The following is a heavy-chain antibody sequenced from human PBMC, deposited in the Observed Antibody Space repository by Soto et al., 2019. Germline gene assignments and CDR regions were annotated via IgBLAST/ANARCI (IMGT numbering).Heavy chain of an antibody. V-gene: IGHV2-5*02. CDR2: IYWDDDK. Sequence: QITLKESGPTLVKPTQTLTLTCTLSGFSVTTSGAGVGWIRQPPGKALEWLATIYWDDDKRYSPSLKSRLSITKDTPKNQVVLTMTNMDPVDTATYYGAHFYDRSGYYYVYFDYWGQGTLVTVSS. D-gene: IGHD3-22*01. CDR1: GFSVTTSGAG. J-gene: IGHJ4*02. CDR3: AHFYDRSGYYYVYFDY.